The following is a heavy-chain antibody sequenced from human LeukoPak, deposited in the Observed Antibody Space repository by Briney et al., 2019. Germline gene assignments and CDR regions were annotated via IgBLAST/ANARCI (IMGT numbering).Heavy chain of an antibody. J-gene: IGHJ6*02. D-gene: IGHD6-13*01. Sequence: ASVKVPCTASGYTFTNYDINWVRQATGQGLEWMGWRNPNSGRTGFAQKFQGRLTMTADTSISTAYMELSSLTSDDTAVYYCARGPVSTHGMDVWGQGTTVTVSS. CDR1: GYTFTNYD. CDR2: RNPNSGRT. V-gene: IGHV1-8*01. CDR3: ARGPVSTHGMDV.